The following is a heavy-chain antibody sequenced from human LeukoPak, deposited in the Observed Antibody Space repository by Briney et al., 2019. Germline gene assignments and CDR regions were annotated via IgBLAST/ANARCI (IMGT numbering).Heavy chain of an antibody. CDR2: TYYSGST. V-gene: IGHV4-39*07. Sequence: SETLSLTCTVSGGSISSSSYYWGWIRQPPGKGLEWIGSTYYSGSTYYNPSLKSRVTISVDTSKNQFSLKLSSVTAADTAVYYCARSDFWSGYTIDYWGQGTLVTVSS. J-gene: IGHJ4*02. CDR3: ARSDFWSGYTIDY. CDR1: GGSISSSSYY. D-gene: IGHD3-3*01.